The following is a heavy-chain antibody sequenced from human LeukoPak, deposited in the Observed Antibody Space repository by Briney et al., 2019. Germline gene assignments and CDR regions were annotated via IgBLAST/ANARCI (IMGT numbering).Heavy chain of an antibody. Sequence: PGGSLRLSCAASGFTFSSYCMHWVRQAPAKALEWVGVISYDGSNKYYADSVKARFTISRDNTKNTLYLQMNSVRAEDTAVYYCAKSFDYGGQGTLVTVSS. CDR1: GFTFSSYC. J-gene: IGHJ4*02. CDR2: ISYDGSNK. CDR3: AKSFDY. V-gene: IGHV3-30*18.